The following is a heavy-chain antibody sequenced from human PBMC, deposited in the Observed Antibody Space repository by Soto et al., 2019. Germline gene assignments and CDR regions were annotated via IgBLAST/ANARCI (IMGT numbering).Heavy chain of an antibody. V-gene: IGHV1-3*01. CDR2: INAGNGNT. Sequence: QVQLVQSGAEVKKPGASVKVSCKASGYTFTSYAMHWVRQAPGQRLEWMGWINAGNGNTKYSQKFQGRATITRDISASTADMELSSLRSEAAAVYSFARDLQADYWGQGTLVTVSS. CDR1: GYTFTSYA. J-gene: IGHJ4*02. CDR3: ARDLQADY.